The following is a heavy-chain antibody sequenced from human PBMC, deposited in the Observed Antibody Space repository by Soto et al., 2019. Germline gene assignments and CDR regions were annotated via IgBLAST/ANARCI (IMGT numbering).Heavy chain of an antibody. J-gene: IGHJ6*01. D-gene: IGHD2-21*02. V-gene: IGHV2-5*02. Sequence: QITLKESGPTLVKPTQTLTLTCTFSAFSLSTGGVGVGWIRQPPGKALEWLALIYWDDDKRYSPSLRSRLTITKDTAKNQAVLTMTNMDPVDTDTYYCIQSRCGGDCLQSYASYYYYGMDVWGQGTTVTVSS. CDR3: IQSRCGGDCLQSYASYYYYGMDV. CDR1: AFSLSTGGVG. CDR2: IYWDDDK.